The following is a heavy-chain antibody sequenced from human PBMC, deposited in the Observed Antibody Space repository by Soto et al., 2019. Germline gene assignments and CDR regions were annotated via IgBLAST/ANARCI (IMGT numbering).Heavy chain of an antibody. D-gene: IGHD2-15*01. Sequence: QVQLQESGPGLVKPSQTLSLTCTVSGGSISSGGYYWSWIRQHPGKGLEWIGYIYYSGSTYYNPSRQSRVTISVDTSKTQFSLKLSSVTAADTAVYYCARIRCSGGSCYSHYYYYGMDVWGQGTTVTVSS. CDR2: IYYSGST. J-gene: IGHJ6*02. V-gene: IGHV4-31*03. CDR1: GGSISSGGYY. CDR3: ARIRCSGGSCYSHYYYYGMDV.